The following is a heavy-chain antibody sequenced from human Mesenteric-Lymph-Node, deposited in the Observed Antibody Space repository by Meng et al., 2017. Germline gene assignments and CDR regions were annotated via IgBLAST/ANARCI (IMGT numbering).Heavy chain of an antibody. CDR3: RTRGYPYLDY. Sequence: GQFGSRVRRSGALVEVCCAASGDPSDGLSWVRQAPGQGLEWIGWIYAYNGVTNYAQQLQGRVTMTEDTSTSTGYMELRGLRSDDTAVYYGRTRGYPYLDYWGQGTLVTVSS. CDR1: GDPSDG. CDR2: IYAYNGVT. J-gene: IGHJ4*02. V-gene: IGHV1-18*01. D-gene: IGHD5-12*01.